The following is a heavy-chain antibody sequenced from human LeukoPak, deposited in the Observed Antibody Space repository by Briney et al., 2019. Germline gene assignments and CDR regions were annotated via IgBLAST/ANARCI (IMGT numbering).Heavy chain of an antibody. CDR1: GGSLSSYY. J-gene: IGHJ4*02. CDR2: IYYSGST. CDR3: ARGDGYGGSYGSDY. V-gene: IGHV4-59*01. D-gene: IGHD1-26*01. Sequence: SETLSLTCTVSGGSLSSYYWNWIRQPPGKGLEWVGYIYYSGSTNYNPSLTSRVTISVDTSKNQFSLKLSSVTAADTAVYYCARGDGYGGSYGSDYWGQGTLVTVSS.